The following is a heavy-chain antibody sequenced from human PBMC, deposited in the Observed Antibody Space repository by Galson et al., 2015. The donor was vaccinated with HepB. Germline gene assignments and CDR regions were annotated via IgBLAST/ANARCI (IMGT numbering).Heavy chain of an antibody. Sequence: SLRLSCAASGFTFSSYAMHWVRQAPGKGLEWVALISNDGTNKNHADSVKGRFTISRDNSKNTLYLQMNILRPEDTAVYYCAREWELRRLDFWGQGTLVTVSA. CDR2: ISNDGTNK. J-gene: IGHJ4*02. CDR3: AREWELRRLDF. V-gene: IGHV3-30-3*01. CDR1: GFTFSSYA. D-gene: IGHD1-26*01.